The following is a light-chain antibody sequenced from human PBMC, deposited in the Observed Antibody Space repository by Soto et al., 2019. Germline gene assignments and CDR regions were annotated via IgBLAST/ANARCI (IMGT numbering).Light chain of an antibody. Sequence: QSVLTQPASVSGSPGQSIAISCTGTSSEVGGYKYVSWYQQHPGKAPKMMIYDVSNRPSRVSNRFSGSKSGNTASLTISGLQSEDEADYYCSSYTSSSSYVFGTGTKVTVL. V-gene: IGLV2-14*01. CDR1: SSEVGGYKY. CDR3: SSYTSSSSYV. J-gene: IGLJ1*01. CDR2: DVS.